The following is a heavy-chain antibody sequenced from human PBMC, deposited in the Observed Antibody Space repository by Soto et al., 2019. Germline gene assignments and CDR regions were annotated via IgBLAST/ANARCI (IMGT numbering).Heavy chain of an antibody. D-gene: IGHD1-26*01. CDR3: ARVSGSYKRYNWFDP. CDR1: GGSFSGYY. CDR2: INHSGST. J-gene: IGHJ5*02. Sequence: TSETLSLTGAVYGGSFSGYYWSWIRQPPGKGLEWIGEINHSGSTNYNPSLKSRVTISVDTSKNQFSLKLSSVTAADTAVYSCARVSGSYKRYNWFDPWGQGTLVTVSS. V-gene: IGHV4-34*01.